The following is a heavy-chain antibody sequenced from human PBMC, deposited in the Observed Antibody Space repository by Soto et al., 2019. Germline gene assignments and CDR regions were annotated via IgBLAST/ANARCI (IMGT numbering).Heavy chain of an antibody. CDR2: INAGNGDT. CDR3: ARGAYAHGYYIYNYNYMDV. Sequence: QVQLVQSGAEVEKPGASVKVSCKASGYTFSIFAIHWVRQAPGQRPEWMGWINAGNGDTKYSQKFQGRVTISRDTSASTAYMELSSLRSEDTAVYFCARGAYAHGYYIYNYNYMDVWGEGTTVTVSS. CDR1: GYTFSIFA. V-gene: IGHV1-3*01. J-gene: IGHJ6*03. D-gene: IGHD3-22*01.